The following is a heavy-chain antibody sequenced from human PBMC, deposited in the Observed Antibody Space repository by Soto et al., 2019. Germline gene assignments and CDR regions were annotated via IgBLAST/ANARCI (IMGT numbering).Heavy chain of an antibody. V-gene: IGHV1-69*01. Sequence: QVQLVQSGAEVKKPGSSVKVSCEASGGTFSSYPINWVRQAPGQGLEWMGGIIPFFGTSNYAQKFQGRVTITADESTSTAYMELRSLRSEDTAVYYCARVGHITNYGMDVWGQGTTVNVSS. J-gene: IGHJ6*02. CDR3: ARVGHITNYGMDV. CDR1: GGTFSSYP. D-gene: IGHD1-26*01. CDR2: IIPFFGTS.